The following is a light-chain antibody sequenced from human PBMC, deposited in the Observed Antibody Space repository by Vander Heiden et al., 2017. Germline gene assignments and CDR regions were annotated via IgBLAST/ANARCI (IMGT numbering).Light chain of an antibody. CDR3: YSTDSSGNHRV. CDR1: ALPKKY. Sequence: SYELTQPPSVSVSPGQTATITCSGEALPKKYAYWFQQRSGQAPVLVIYEDNKRPSGIPERFSGSSSATMATLTISGAQVDDEADYYCYSTDSSGNHRVFGGGTKLTVL. J-gene: IGLJ3*02. V-gene: IGLV3-10*01. CDR2: EDN.